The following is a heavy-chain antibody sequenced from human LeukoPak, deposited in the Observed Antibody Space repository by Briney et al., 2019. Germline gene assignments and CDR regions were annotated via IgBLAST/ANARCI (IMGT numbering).Heavy chain of an antibody. Sequence: SETLSLTCAVYGGSFSGYYWSWIRQPPGKGLEWIGEINHSGSTNYNPSLKGRVTISVDTSKNQFSLKLSSVTAADTAVYYCARGQGEMATITALYFDYWGQGTLVTVSS. D-gene: IGHD5-24*01. J-gene: IGHJ4*02. V-gene: IGHV4-34*01. CDR2: INHSGST. CDR3: ARGQGEMATITALYFDY. CDR1: GGSFSGYY.